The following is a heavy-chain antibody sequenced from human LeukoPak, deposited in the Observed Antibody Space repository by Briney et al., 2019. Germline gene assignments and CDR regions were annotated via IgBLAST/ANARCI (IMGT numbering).Heavy chain of an antibody. CDR1: GFTFSSYW. V-gene: IGHV3-7*01. J-gene: IGHJ6*03. D-gene: IGHD6-19*01. CDR3: ARDSVAGPDCYYYMDV. Sequence: SGGSLRLSCAASGFTFSSYWMSWVRQAPGKGLEWVANIKQDGSEKYYVDSVKGRFTISRDNAKNSLYLQMNSLRAEDTAVYYCARDSVAGPDCYYYMDVWGKGTTVTVSS. CDR2: IKQDGSEK.